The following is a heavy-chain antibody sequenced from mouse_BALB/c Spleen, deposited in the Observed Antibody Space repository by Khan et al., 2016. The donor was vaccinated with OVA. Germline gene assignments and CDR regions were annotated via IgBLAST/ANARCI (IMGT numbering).Heavy chain of an antibody. CDR3: AREASNWDFFFAY. V-gene: IGHV1S136*01. D-gene: IGHD4-1*01. J-gene: IGHJ3*01. CDR2: INPDNDGI. Sequence: VQLQQSGPDLVKPGASVKMSCKASGYTFTNYVMHWVKQKPGQGHEWLGYINPDNDGIRYNEKFKGKATLTSEKSSSTAYMELSSLTSEDSAVYYCAREASNWDFFFAYWGQGTLVTVSA. CDR1: GYTFTNYV.